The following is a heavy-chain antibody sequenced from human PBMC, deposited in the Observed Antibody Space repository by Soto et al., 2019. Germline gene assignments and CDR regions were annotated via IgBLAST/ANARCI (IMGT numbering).Heavy chain of an antibody. CDR2: INHSGST. CDR1: GGSFSGYY. V-gene: IGHV4-34*01. J-gene: IGHJ5*02. D-gene: IGHD5-12*01. CDR3: ARGPSPIYSGYQVAWFDP. Sequence: QVQLQQWGAGLLKPSETLSLTCAVYGGSFSGYYWSWIRQPPGKGLEWIVEINHSGSTNYNPSLKSRVTISVDTSKNQFSLKLSSVTAADTAVYYCARGPSPIYSGYQVAWFDPWGQGTLVTVSS.